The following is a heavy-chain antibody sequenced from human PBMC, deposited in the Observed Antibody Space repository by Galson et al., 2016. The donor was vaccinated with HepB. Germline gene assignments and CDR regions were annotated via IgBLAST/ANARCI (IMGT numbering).Heavy chain of an antibody. CDR2: ISGTSSYI. J-gene: IGHJ6*03. V-gene: IGHV3-21*01. D-gene: IGHD3-3*01. Sequence: SLRLSCAAPGFSFRTYSMSWVRQAPGKGLEWVSSISGTSSYIYYADSVKGRITISRDNAKNSLYLQMNSLRAEDTAVYYCARGLVNTIFGVVISYYYIDVWGEGTTVTVSS. CDR3: ARGLVNTIFGVVISYYYIDV. CDR1: GFSFRTYS.